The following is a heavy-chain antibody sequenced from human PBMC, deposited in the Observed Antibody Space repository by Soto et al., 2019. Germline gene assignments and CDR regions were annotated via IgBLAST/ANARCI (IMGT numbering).Heavy chain of an antibody. Sequence: ASVKVPCKASGYTFTDYALHWVRQAPGQRLEWMGWMNAGVGNTLYSQKFQGRITITRDTSASTAYMELNSLKSEDTAIYYCARDTGYTFGSLNYWGPGTLVTVSS. CDR2: MNAGVGNT. CDR3: ARDTGYTFGSLNY. D-gene: IGHD5-18*01. CDR1: GYTFTDYA. V-gene: IGHV1-3*01. J-gene: IGHJ4*02.